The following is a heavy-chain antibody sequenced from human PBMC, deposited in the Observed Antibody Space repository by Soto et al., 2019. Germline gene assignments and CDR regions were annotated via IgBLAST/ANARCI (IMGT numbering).Heavy chain of an antibody. D-gene: IGHD1-20*01. CDR3: ARQRPGPVSGYYYYGMDV. J-gene: IGHJ6*02. Sequence: GESLKISCKGSGYSFTSYWIGWVRQMPGKGLEWMGIIYPGDSDTRYSPSFQGQVTISADKSISTAYLQWSSLKASDTAMYYCARQRPGPVSGYYYYGMDVWGQGTRVTVSS. CDR1: GYSFTSYW. V-gene: IGHV5-51*01. CDR2: IYPGDSDT.